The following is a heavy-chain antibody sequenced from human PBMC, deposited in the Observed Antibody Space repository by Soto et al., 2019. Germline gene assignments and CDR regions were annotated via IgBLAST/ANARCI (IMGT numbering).Heavy chain of an antibody. D-gene: IGHD6-13*01. V-gene: IGHV3-30*18. CDR1: GFTFSNYA. J-gene: IGHJ4*02. CDR3: AKDGAIAVADYFLDY. CDR2: IASDGKDK. Sequence: PGGSLRLSCAASGFTFSNYAIHWVRQAPGKGLEWVAVIASDGKDKRYADSVKGRFTISRDNSKNTVYLQMNSLRGEDTAVYYCAKDGAIAVADYFLDYWGQGSLVTVSS.